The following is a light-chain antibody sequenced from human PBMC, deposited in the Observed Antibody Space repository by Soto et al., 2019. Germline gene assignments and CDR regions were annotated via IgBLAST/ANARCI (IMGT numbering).Light chain of an antibody. J-gene: IGLJ1*01. CDR3: CSDISTNTLPYV. CDR2: QIS. Sequence: QSALTQPASMSGSPGQSITISCTGTSSDVGGYNYVSWYQHHPGKDPKLIIYQISNRPSGVSNRFSGSKSGNTSSPTISGLQDEDEEDDYCCSDISTNTLPYVFGTGTKLTVL. V-gene: IGLV2-14*01. CDR1: SSDVGGYNY.